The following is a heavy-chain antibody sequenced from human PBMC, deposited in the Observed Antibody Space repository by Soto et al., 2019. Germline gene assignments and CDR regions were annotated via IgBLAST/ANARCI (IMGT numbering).Heavy chain of an antibody. CDR3: ARETGENWTYEAH. CDR1: GAYISDFS. CDR2: ITINGNT. Sequence: PSETLTLTSRVSGAYISDFSWSWIRQPAGKGLEWIGRITINGNTQKNPSFKSRVTMSIDTSRNHFSLNLQSATAADTALYYCARETGENWTYEAHWGPGTLVTVSS. J-gene: IGHJ1*01. V-gene: IGHV4-4*07. D-gene: IGHD1-7*01.